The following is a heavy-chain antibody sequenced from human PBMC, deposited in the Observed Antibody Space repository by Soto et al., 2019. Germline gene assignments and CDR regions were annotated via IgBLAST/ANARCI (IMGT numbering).Heavy chain of an antibody. CDR1: GFTFDDYA. CDR2: ISWDSGRI. V-gene: IGHV3-9*01. Sequence: EMQLVESGGGWVQPGRSLRLSCAASGFTFDDYAMYWVRQGPGKGLEWVSGISWDSGRIGYADSVQSRFTISRDNAKNSLYLQMKSLRPEDTALYYCAKSRLWGGDGYNSYCCNALDVWGQGTTVTVSS. CDR3: AKSRLWGGDGYNSYCCNALDV. D-gene: IGHD3-16*01. J-gene: IGHJ6*02.